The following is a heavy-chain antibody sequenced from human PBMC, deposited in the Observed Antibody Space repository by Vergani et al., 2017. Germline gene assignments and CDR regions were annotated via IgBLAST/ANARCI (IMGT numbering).Heavy chain of an antibody. CDR3: ARLYGRDSSGSKYFDY. CDR2: IHPADSDT. CDR1: GYSFTNYW. Sequence: EVQLVQSGAEVKKPGESLRISCKGSGYSFTNYWIGWVRQMPGKGLEWMGIIHPADSDTRYSPSFQGMVTISVDKSISTAYLQRSSLRASDSAMYYCARLYGRDSSGSKYFDYWGQGTLVTVSS. J-gene: IGHJ4*02. D-gene: IGHD3-22*01. V-gene: IGHV5-51*01.